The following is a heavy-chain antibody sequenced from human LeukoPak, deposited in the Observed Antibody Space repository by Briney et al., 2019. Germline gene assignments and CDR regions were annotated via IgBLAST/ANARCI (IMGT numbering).Heavy chain of an antibody. CDR1: GFTFSSYW. CDR2: IKQDGSEK. CDR3: ARGQLRIAVAGLPDY. D-gene: IGHD6-19*01. J-gene: IGHJ4*02. V-gene: IGHV3-7*01. Sequence: GGSLRLSCAASGFTFSSYWMSWVRQAPGKGLEWVANIKQDGSEKYYVDSVKGRFTISRDNAKNSLFLQMNSLRAEDTAVYYCARGQLRIAVAGLPDYWGQGTLVTVSS.